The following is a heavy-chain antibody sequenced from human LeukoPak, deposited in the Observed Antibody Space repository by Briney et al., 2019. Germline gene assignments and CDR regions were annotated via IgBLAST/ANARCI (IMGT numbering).Heavy chain of an antibody. J-gene: IGHJ5*02. CDR2: IYYSGST. Sequence: PSETLSLTCTVSGGSISSNSYYWGWIRQPPGKGLEWIGNIYYSGSTYYNPSLKSRVTISVDTSKNQFSLKLSSVTAADTAVYYCARGVSITIFGVVMYNWFDPWGQGTLVTVSS. D-gene: IGHD3-3*01. CDR1: GGSISSNSYY. CDR3: ARGVSITIFGVVMYNWFDP. V-gene: IGHV4-39*07.